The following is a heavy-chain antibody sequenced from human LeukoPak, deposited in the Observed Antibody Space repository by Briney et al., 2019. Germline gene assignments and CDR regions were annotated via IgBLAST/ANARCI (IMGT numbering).Heavy chain of an antibody. CDR3: ARHGLWFGELFYWYFDL. J-gene: IGHJ2*01. V-gene: IGHV4-59*05. CDR2: IYYSGRT. CDR1: GGSFSGYY. Sequence: SETLSLTCAVYGGSFSGYYWSWIRQPPGKGLEWIGSIYYSGRTYYNPSLKSRVTISVDTTKKQFSLKLSSVTAADTAVYYCARHGLWFGELFYWYFDLWGRGSLVTVSS. D-gene: IGHD3-10*01.